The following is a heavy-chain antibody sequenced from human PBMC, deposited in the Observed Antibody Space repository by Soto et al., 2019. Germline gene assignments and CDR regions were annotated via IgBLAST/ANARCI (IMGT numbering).Heavy chain of an antibody. J-gene: IGHJ4*02. D-gene: IGHD2-15*01. Sequence: GGSLRLSCAASGFTFSRYSMNWVRQAPGMGLEWVSYISGSSSPISYADSVKGRFTISRDNAKNSLYLQMNSLTDEDTAVYYCAIEIVVARGASYFDYWGPGTLVPVSS. V-gene: IGHV3-48*02. CDR2: ISGSSSPI. CDR1: GFTFSRYS. CDR3: AIEIVVARGASYFDY.